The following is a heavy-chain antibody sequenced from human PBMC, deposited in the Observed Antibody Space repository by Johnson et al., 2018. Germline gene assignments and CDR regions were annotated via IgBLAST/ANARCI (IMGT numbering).Heavy chain of an antibody. Sequence: QLVQSGPEVKKXGTSVKVSCKASGFTFTSSAVQWVRQARGQRLEWIGWIVVGSGNTNYAQKFQERATITRDMSTSTAYMELSSLSSEDTAAYYCAAAYYYDSSGGDAFDIWGQGTMVTVSS. CDR3: AAAYYYDSSGGDAFDI. V-gene: IGHV1-58*01. CDR2: IVVGSGNT. D-gene: IGHD3-22*01. CDR1: GFTFTSSA. J-gene: IGHJ3*02.